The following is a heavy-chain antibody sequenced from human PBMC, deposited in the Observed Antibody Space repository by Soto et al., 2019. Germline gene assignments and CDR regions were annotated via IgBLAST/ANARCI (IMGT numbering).Heavy chain of an antibody. J-gene: IGHJ6*02. CDR2: ISTSATTR. CDR3: AKDLYPRYYYGMDV. Sequence: LRLSCAASGFTFSTYEFNWVRQAPGKGLEWVSYISTSATTRYYADSVKGCFTISRDNAKNSLYLQMNSLRAEDTAVYYCAKDLYPRYYYGMDVWGQGTTVTVSS. CDR1: GFTFSTYE. D-gene: IGHD2-8*01. V-gene: IGHV3-48*03.